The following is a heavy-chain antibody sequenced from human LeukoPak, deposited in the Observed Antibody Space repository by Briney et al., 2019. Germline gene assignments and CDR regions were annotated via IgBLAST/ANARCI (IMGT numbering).Heavy chain of an antibody. CDR2: IRYDGSNK. J-gene: IGHJ4*02. V-gene: IGHV3-30*02. CDR3: AKPHFDD. Sequence: GGSLRLSCAASGFSFSSYGMHWVRQAPGKGLEWVAFIRYDGSNKYYADPVKGRFTISRDNSKNTLYLQVNSLRAGDTAVYYCAKPHFDDWGQGTLVTVSS. CDR1: GFSFSSYG.